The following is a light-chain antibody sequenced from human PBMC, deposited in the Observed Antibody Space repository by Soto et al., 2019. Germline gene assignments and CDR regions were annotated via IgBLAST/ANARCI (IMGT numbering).Light chain of an antibody. CDR3: QQRSNWPIT. CDR1: QSVSSSY. J-gene: IGKJ5*01. Sequence: EIVLTQSPCTLSVSPGESAALSCSASQSVSSSYLALYQQKPGQAPRLLIYDASNRATGIPARFSGSGSGTDFTLTISSLEPEDFAVYYCQQRSNWPITFGQGTRLEIK. CDR2: DAS. V-gene: IGKV3-11*01.